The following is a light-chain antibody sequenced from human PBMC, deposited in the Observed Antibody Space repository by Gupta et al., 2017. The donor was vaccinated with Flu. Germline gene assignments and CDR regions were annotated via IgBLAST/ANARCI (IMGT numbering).Light chain of an antibody. CDR2: ASA. J-gene: IGKJ2*02. CDR1: QGIRSD. Sequence: TGDGASVPWRASQGIRSDLGWSQQKPVKAPKLLLYASATWLRGVRLTFRGSGSGTESTLTISFRQSEDFASYYCQHNESYPPRTFGQGTKLEIK. CDR3: QHNESYPPRT. V-gene: IGKV1-8*01.